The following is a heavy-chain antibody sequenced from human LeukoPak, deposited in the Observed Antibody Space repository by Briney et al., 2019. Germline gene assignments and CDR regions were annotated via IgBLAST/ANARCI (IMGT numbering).Heavy chain of an antibody. V-gene: IGHV4-30-2*01. CDR1: GGSINSGAYS. D-gene: IGHD4-17*01. CDR3: ARGVYGDYIDY. J-gene: IGHJ4*02. Sequence: SETLSLTCTVSGGSINSGAYSWGWIRQPPGKGLEWIGYIYHTGGTYYNPSLKSRVTISVDRSKNQFSLKLTSVTAADTAVYYCARGVYGDYIDYWGQGTLVTVSS. CDR2: IYHTGGT.